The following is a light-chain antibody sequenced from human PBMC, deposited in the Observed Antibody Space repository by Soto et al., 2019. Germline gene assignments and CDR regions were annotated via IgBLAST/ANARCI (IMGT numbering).Light chain of an antibody. CDR1: QSVSTY. J-gene: IGKJ1*01. CDR3: QQYNDWPPRWT. V-gene: IGKV3-15*01. Sequence: EIVMTQSPATLSVSPGERATLSCSASQSVSTYLAWYQQKPGQAPRLLIYSASTRATGIPARFSGGGSGTEFTLTISSLQSEDFAVYICQQYNDWPPRWTFGQGTKVEIK. CDR2: SAS.